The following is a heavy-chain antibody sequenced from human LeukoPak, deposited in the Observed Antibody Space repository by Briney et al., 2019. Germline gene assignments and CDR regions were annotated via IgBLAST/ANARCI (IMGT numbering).Heavy chain of an antibody. J-gene: IGHJ4*02. CDR1: GYTFSNND. D-gene: IGHD6-25*01. CDR3: VRGAKCSGSDCDSTKEYEYYFDY. Sequence: ASVKVSCKASGYTFSNNDINWVRQATGQGLEWMGWMNPISGNTGFAQKFQGRVTITRITSISTAYMEMSSLRSDDTAVYYCVRGAKCSGSDCDSTKEYEYYFDYWGQGTLVAVSS. V-gene: IGHV1-8*03. CDR2: MNPISGNT.